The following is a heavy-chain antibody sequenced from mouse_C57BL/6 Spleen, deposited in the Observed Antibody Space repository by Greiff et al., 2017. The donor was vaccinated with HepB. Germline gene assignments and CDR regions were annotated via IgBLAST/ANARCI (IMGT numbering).Heavy chain of an antibody. V-gene: IGHV1-22*01. J-gene: IGHJ3*01. D-gene: IGHD2-12*01. Sequence: VQLQQPGAELVMPGASVKLSCKASGYTFTDYNMHWVKQSHGKSLEWIGYINPNNGGTSYNQKFKGKATLTVNKSSSTAYMELRSLTSEDSAVYYCARGGYSSWFAYWGQGTLVTVSA. CDR3: ARGGYSSWFAY. CDR2: INPNNGGT. CDR1: GYTFTDYN.